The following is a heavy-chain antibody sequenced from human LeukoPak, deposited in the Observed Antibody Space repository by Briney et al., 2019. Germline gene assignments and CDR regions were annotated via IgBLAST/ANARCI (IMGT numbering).Heavy chain of an antibody. CDR1: GLTFSSYA. J-gene: IGHJ3*02. CDR2: ISGSGGST. D-gene: IGHD3-9*01. CDR3: AKSRYFDWFSPFDAFDI. Sequence: GGSLRLSCAASGLTFSSYAMSWVRQAPGKGLEWVSAISGSGGSTYYADSVKGRFTISRDNSKNTLYLQMNSLRAEDTAVYYCAKSRYFDWFSPFDAFDIWGQGTMVTVSS. V-gene: IGHV3-23*01.